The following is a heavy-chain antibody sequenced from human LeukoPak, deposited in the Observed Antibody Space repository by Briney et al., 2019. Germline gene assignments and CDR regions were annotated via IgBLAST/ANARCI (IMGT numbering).Heavy chain of an antibody. CDR1: GGSISNGGYS. CDR3: ARGYGSGSPRYDY. CDR2: IYHSGST. D-gene: IGHD3-10*01. V-gene: IGHV4-30-2*01. Sequence: PSETLSLTCAVSGGSISNGGYSWSWIRQPPGKGLEWIGYIYHSGSTYYNPSLKSRVTISVDRSKNQFSLKLSSVTAADTAVYYCARGYGSGSPRYDYWGQGTLVTVSS. J-gene: IGHJ4*02.